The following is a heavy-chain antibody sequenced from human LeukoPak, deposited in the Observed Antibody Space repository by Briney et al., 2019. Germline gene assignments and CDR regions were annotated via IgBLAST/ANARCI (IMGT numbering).Heavy chain of an antibody. Sequence: GGSLRLSCAASGFTFSSYSMNWVRQAPGKGLEWVSYISSSSSTIYYADSVKGRFTISRDNAKNSLYLQMNSLRAEDTAVYYCARDAAYGYDRFDYWGQGTQVTVSS. CDR3: ARDAAYGYDRFDY. CDR2: ISSSSSTI. V-gene: IGHV3-48*04. CDR1: GFTFSSYS. J-gene: IGHJ4*02. D-gene: IGHD5-18*01.